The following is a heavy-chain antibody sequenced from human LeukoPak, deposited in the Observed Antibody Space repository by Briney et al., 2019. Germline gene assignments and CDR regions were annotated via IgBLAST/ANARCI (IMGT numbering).Heavy chain of an antibody. D-gene: IGHD6-6*01. CDR3: ARARGYSSSHAFDY. CDR1: GGSLSNYY. Sequence: SETLSLTCTVSGGSLSNYYWSWIRQPPGKGLEWIGYIYYSGSTNYNLSLKSRVTISVDTSKNQFSLKLSSVTAADTAVYYCARARGYSSSHAFDYWGQGTLVTVSS. CDR2: IYYSGST. V-gene: IGHV4-59*01. J-gene: IGHJ4*02.